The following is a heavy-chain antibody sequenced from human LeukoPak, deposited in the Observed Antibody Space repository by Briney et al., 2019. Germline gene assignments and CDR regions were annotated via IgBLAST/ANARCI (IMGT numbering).Heavy chain of an antibody. CDR2: ISYDGSNK. V-gene: IGHV3-30*18. D-gene: IGHD3-3*01. J-gene: IGHJ4*02. Sequence: GRSLRLSCAASGFTFSSYGMHWVRQAPGKGLEWVAVISYDGSNKYYADSVKGRFTISRDNSKNTLYLQMNSLRAEDTAVYYCAKDVRFLEWLLSYWGQGTPVTVSS. CDR3: AKDVRFLEWLLSY. CDR1: GFTFSSYG.